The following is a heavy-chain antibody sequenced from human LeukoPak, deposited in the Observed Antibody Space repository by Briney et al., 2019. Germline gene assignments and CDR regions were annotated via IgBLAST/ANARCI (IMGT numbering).Heavy chain of an antibody. D-gene: IGHD3-16*01. CDR2: ISSNGGST. CDR3: ARLGGSLALDY. V-gene: IGHV3-64*01. J-gene: IGHJ4*02. CDR1: GFTFSSYA. Sequence: GGSLRLSCAASGFTFSSYAMHWVRQAPGKGLEYVSAISSNGGSTYYANSVKGRFTISRDNSKNTLYLQMGSLRAEDMAVYYCARLGGSLALDYWGQGTLVTVSS.